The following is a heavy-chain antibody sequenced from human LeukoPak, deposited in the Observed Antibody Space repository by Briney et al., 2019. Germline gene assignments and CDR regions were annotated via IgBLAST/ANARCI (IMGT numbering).Heavy chain of an antibody. J-gene: IGHJ3*02. V-gene: IGHV1-2*02. CDR2: VNPNNGGT. CDR1: GYTFTDYY. D-gene: IGHD6-13*01. Sequence: GASVKVSCKASGYTFTDYYLHWVRQAPGQGLEWMGWVNPNNGGTNYAQKFQGRVTMTRDKSISTAYMELSRLRPDDTAVYYCASVIAAAGDAFDIWGQGTMVTVSS. CDR3: ASVIAAAGDAFDI.